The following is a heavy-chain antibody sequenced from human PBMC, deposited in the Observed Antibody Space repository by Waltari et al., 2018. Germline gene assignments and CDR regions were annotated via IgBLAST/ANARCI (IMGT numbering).Heavy chain of an antibody. V-gene: IGHV4-34*01. CDR2: INHSGST. CDR3: ARARQQPLDY. J-gene: IGHJ4*02. D-gene: IGHD5-18*01. CDR1: GGSFSGYY. Sequence: QVQLQQWGAGLLKPSETLSFTCAVYGGSFSGYYWSWIRQPPGKGLEWIGEINHSGSTNYNPSLKSRVTISVDTSKNQFSLKLSSVTAADTAVYYCARARQQPLDYWGQGTLVTVSS.